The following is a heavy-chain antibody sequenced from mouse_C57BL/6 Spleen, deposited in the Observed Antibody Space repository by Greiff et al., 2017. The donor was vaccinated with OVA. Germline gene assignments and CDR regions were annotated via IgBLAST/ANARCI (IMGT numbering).Heavy chain of an antibody. D-gene: IGHD1-1*01. Sequence: QVQLQQSGPELVKPGASVKISCKASGYAFSSSWMNWVKQRPGKGLEWIGRIYPGDGVTNYNGKFKGKATLTADKSSSTAYMQLSSLTSEDSAVYFCARWDYAAMDYWGQGTSVTVSS. CDR3: ARWDYAAMDY. V-gene: IGHV1-82*01. CDR1: GYAFSSSW. J-gene: IGHJ4*01. CDR2: IYPGDGVT.